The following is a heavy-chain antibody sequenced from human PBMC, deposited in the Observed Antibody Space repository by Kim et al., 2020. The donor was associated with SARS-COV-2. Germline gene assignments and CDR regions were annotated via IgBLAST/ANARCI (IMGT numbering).Heavy chain of an antibody. D-gene: IGHD6-6*01. CDR3: ARDPVRHGSSSDY. CDR2: IYSGGST. J-gene: IGHJ4*02. V-gene: IGHV3-66*01. CDR1: GFTVSSNY. Sequence: GGSLRLSCAASGFTVSSNYMSWVRQAPGKGLEWVSVIYSGGSTYYADSVKGRFTISRDNSKNTLYLQMNSLRAEDTAVYYCARDPVRHGSSSDYWGQGTLVTVSS.